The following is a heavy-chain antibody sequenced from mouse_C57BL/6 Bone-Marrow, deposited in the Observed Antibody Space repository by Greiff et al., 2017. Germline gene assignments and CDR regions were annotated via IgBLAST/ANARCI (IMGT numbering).Heavy chain of an antibody. CDR2: IYPRSGNT. J-gene: IGHJ1*03. Sequence: VNLVESGAELARPGASVKLSCKASGYTFTSYGISWVKQRTGQGLEWIGEIYPRSGNTYYNEKFKGKATLTADKSSSTAYMELRSLTSEDSAVYFCARNGSSHWYFDVWGTGTTVTVSS. V-gene: IGHV1-81*01. CDR1: GYTFTSYG. D-gene: IGHD1-1*01. CDR3: ARNGSSHWYFDV.